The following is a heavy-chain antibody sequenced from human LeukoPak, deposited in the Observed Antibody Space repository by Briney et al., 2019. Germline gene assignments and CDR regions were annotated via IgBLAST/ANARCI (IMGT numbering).Heavy chain of an antibody. CDR2: IGTNII. J-gene: IGHJ4*02. CDR1: GFIFSNFG. Sequence: GGSLRLSCTGSGFIFSNFGMNWVRKAPGKGLEWVSYIGTNIIYYADSVKGRFTISRDNAKNSLYLQMNSLRAEDTGVYYFARDFCSGGSCFYDYWGQGTLVTVSS. D-gene: IGHD2-15*01. CDR3: ARDFCSGGSCFYDY. V-gene: IGHV3-48*04.